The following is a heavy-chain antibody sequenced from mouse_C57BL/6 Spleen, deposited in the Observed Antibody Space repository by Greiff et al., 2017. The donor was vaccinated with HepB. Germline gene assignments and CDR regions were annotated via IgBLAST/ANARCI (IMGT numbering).Heavy chain of an antibody. CDR3: ARSPITTVVEGTDY. CDR1: GFNIKDDY. Sequence: EVQLQQSGAELVKPGASVKLSCTASGFNIKDDYMHWVKQRTEQGLEWIGRIDPEDGDTNYAPKFQGKATITADTSSNTAYLQLSSLTSEDTAVYYCARSPITTVVEGTDYWGQGTTLTVSS. D-gene: IGHD1-1*01. CDR2: IDPEDGDT. V-gene: IGHV14-2*01. J-gene: IGHJ2*01.